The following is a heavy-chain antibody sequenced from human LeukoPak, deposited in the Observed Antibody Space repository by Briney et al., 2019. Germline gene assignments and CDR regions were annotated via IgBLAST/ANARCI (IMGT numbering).Heavy chain of an antibody. CDR1: GYTFTDYY. V-gene: IGHV1-2*02. CDR2: INPNDSDT. D-gene: IGHD2-2*01. Sequence: ASMKVSCKVSGYTFTDYYIHWVRQAPGQGFEWMGWINPNDSDTNYAQKFQGRVTMTRDTAISTAHMEVSRLTSDDTAVYYCARANFLYCSSTTCLFDYWGQGTLVTVSS. CDR3: ARANFLYCSSTTCLFDY. J-gene: IGHJ4*02.